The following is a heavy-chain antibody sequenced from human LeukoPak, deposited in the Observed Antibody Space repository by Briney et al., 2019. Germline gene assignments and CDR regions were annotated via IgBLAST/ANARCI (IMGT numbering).Heavy chain of an antibody. CDR3: ARDGYCSSTSCYAGFDY. J-gene: IGHJ4*02. Sequence: GGSLRLSCAASGFTFSTYSMNWVRQDPGKGLEWVSYISSSGSITYYADSVKGRFTISRDSAKNSLYLQMNSLRAEDTAVYFCARDGYCSSTSCYAGFDYWGQGTLVTVSS. CDR2: ISSSGSIT. V-gene: IGHV3-48*04. D-gene: IGHD2-2*03. CDR1: GFTFSTYS.